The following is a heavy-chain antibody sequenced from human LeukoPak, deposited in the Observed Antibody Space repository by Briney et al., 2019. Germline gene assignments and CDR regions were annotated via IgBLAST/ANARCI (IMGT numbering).Heavy chain of an antibody. Sequence: GGSLRLSCAASGFTFSSYAMSWVRQAPGKGLEWVSAISGSGGSTYYADSVKGRFTISRDNSKNTLYLQMNSLRAEDTAVYCCARVGGDSYGFVFDYWGQGTLVTVSS. J-gene: IGHJ4*02. V-gene: IGHV3-23*01. CDR3: ARVGGDSYGFVFDY. CDR2: ISGSGGST. CDR1: GFTFSSYA. D-gene: IGHD5-18*01.